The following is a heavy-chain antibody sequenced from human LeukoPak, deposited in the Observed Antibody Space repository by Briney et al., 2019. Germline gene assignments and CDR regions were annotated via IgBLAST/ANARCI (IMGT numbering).Heavy chain of an antibody. CDR3: ARDASSLRIAARKTRWFDP. V-gene: IGHV4-4*02. J-gene: IGHJ5*02. Sequence: NPSETLSLTCAVSGGSISSSNWWSWVRQPPGKGLEWIGEIYHSGSTNYNPSLKSRVTISVDKSKNQFSLKLSSVTAADTAVYYCARDASSLRIAARKTRWFDPWGQGTLVTVSS. D-gene: IGHD6-6*01. CDR2: IYHSGST. CDR1: GGSISSSNW.